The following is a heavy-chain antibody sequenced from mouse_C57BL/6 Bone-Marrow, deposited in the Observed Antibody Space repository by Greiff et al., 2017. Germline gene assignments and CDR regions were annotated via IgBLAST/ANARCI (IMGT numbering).Heavy chain of an antibody. V-gene: IGHV1-50*01. Sequence: VKQSCKASGYTFTSYWMQWVKQRPGQGLEWIGEIDPSDSYTNYNQKFKGKATLTVDTSSSTAYMQLSSLTSEDSAVYYCAKRYFDVWGTGTTVTVSS. CDR1: GYTFTSYW. CDR3: AKRYFDV. J-gene: IGHJ1*03. CDR2: IDPSDSYT.